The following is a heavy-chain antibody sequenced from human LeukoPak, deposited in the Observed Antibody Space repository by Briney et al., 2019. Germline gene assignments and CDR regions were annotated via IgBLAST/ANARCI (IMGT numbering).Heavy chain of an antibody. CDR2: INPNSGGT. J-gene: IGHJ5*02. V-gene: IGHV1-2*02. CDR1: GYTFTGYY. Sequence: GASVTVSCKASGYTFTGYYMHWVRQAPGQGLEWMGWINPNSGGTNYAQKFQGRVTMTRDTSISTAYMELSRLRSDDTAVYYCAREEKVYSNYNWFDPWGQGTLVTVSS. CDR3: AREEKVYSNYNWFDP. D-gene: IGHD4-11*01.